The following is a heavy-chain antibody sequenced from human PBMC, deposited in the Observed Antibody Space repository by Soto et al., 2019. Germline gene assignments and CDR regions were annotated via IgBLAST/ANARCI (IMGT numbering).Heavy chain of an antibody. CDR1: GGSVSTYT. D-gene: IGHD2-21*01. V-gene: IGHV1-69*13. Sequence: SVKVSCKASGGSVSTYTITWVRQAPGQGLEWMGGIIPMSGSTTYAQKFQGRVTLTADDSTNTAYMALSSLTSEDTAVYYCGREGARXACTGDDCRQLYNWIDPWGQGTLVTVSS. J-gene: IGHJ5*02. CDR2: IIPMSGST. CDR3: GREGARXACTGDDCRQLYNWIDP.